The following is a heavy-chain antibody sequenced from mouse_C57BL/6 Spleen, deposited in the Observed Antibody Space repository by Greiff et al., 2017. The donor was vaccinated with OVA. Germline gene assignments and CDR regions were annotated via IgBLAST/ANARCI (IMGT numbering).Heavy chain of an antibody. CDR2: IYPGDGDT. CDR1: GYAFSSSW. V-gene: IGHV1-82*01. CDR3: AGYDGLAWFAY. Sequence: VMLVESGPELVKPGASVKISCKASGYAFSSSWMNWVKQRPGKGLEWIGRIYPGDGDTNYNGKFKGKATLTADKSSSTAYMQLSSLTSEDSAVYFCAGYDGLAWFAYWGQGTLVTVSA. J-gene: IGHJ3*01. D-gene: IGHD2-3*01.